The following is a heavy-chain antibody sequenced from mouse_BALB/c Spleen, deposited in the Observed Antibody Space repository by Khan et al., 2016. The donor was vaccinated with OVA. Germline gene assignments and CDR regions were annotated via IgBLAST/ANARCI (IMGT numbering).Heavy chain of an antibody. J-gene: IGHJ4*01. CDR2: INPSTGYT. CDR3: ARYYGNYYYAMDY. Sequence: QVQLKQSGAELAKPGASVKMSCKASGYTFTSYWMHWVKQRPGQGLEWIGYINPSTGYTEYNQKFKDKATLTADKSSSTAYMQLSSLTSEDSAVYYCARYYGNYYYAMDYWGQGTSVTVSS. CDR1: GYTFTSYW. V-gene: IGHV1-7*01. D-gene: IGHD2-1*01.